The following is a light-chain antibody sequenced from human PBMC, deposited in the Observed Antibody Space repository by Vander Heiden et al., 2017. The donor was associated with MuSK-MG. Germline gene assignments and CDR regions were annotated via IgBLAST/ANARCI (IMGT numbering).Light chain of an antibody. CDR2: EVS. Sequence: QSALTQPASVSGSPGQSIIISCTGTSSDVGSYDLVSWYQQYPGKAPKCILYEVSKRPSGVSNRFSGSKSGNTASLTISGRQAEDEADYHCCSYAGRGFDVFGTGTTVTVL. J-gene: IGLJ1*01. CDR3: CSYAGRGFDV. V-gene: IGLV2-23*02. CDR1: SSDVGSYDL.